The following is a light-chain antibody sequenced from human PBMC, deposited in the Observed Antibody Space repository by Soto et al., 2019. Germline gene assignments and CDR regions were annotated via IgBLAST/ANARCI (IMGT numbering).Light chain of an antibody. CDR1: SSDVGGYNS. CDR3: CSYAGTYTYV. J-gene: IGLJ1*01. V-gene: IGLV2-11*01. Sequence: QSALTQPRSVSGSPGQSVTISCTGTSSDVGGYNSVSWYQQRPGKAPKLMIYVVTKRPSGVPARFSGSKSGNTASLTISGLQAEDEADYYCCSYAGTYTYVFGTGTKVTV. CDR2: VVT.